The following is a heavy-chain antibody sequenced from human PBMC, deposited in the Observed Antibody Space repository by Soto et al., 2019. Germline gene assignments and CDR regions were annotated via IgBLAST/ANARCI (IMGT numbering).Heavy chain of an antibody. V-gene: IGHV1-2*04. CDR3: AGGSGGATATLDYYYFYMDV. Sequence: QVQLVQSGAEVRKPGASVTVSCRSSGDSFNDYYIHWVRQAPGQGFEWMGWINPNGGVTKYAQKFQGWVSMTRDTSIRTGYMQLSRLRSDDTAVYYCAGGSGGATATLDYYYFYMDVWGTGTTVTVSS. CDR2: INPNGGVT. CDR1: GDSFNDYY. J-gene: IGHJ6*03. D-gene: IGHD5-12*01.